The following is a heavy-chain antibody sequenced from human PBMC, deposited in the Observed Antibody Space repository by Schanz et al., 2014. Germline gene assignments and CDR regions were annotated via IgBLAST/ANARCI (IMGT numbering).Heavy chain of an antibody. D-gene: IGHD3-10*01. CDR3: ARIGGSVFDY. Sequence: EVQLLESGGGLVQPGGSLRLSCAASGFSVGNKYMNWVRQAPGKGLEWVSYIGNGGVTIYYADSVKGRFTISRDNSKNSLYLQMNSLRAEDTAVYYCARIGGSVFDYWAQGTLXTVSS. J-gene: IGHJ4*02. CDR1: GFSVGNKY. V-gene: IGHV3-48*04. CDR2: IGNGGVTI.